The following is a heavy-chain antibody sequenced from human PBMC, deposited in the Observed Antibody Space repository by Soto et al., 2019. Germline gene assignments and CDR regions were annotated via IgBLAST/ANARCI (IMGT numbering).Heavy chain of an antibody. V-gene: IGHV2-5*02. Sequence: QITLKESGPTLVQPTQTLTLTCTFSGFSLTTDRVGVGWIRQPPVAALEWLAVIYWDDSKTYRPSLESRLTITKDTSKNQVALTMTNMDSLDTATYYCAHAYGGRSLYWGQGTLVTVSS. CDR1: GFSLTTDRVG. D-gene: IGHD1-26*01. CDR3: AHAYGGRSLY. CDR2: IYWDDSK. J-gene: IGHJ4*02.